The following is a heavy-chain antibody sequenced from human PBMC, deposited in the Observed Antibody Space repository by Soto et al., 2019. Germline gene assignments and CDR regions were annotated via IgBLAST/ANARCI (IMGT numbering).Heavy chain of an antibody. CDR1: GGSISSSSYY. CDR2: IYYSGST. J-gene: IGHJ4*02. D-gene: IGHD4-17*01. V-gene: IGHV4-39*01. Sequence: TSETLSLICTVSGGSISSSSYYRGWIRQPPGKGLEWIGSIYYSGSTYYNPSLKSRVTISVDTSKNQFSLKLSSVTAADTAVYYCARQMLSATVTLYYFDYWGQGTLVTVSS. CDR3: ARQMLSATVTLYYFDY.